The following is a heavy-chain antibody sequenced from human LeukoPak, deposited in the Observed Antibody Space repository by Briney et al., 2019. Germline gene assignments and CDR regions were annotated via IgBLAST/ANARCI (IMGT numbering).Heavy chain of an antibody. CDR3: AGLVGRYSSGLYYYYFDY. CDR1: GDSINSLDL. J-gene: IGHJ4*02. Sequence: SETLSLTCTVSGDSINSLDLWSWVRQPLGKGLEWIGEMYLSGTTHSNPSVKSRVTISIDKSKNQFFLNLSSVTAADTAVYYCAGLVGRYSSGLYYYYFDYWGQGTLVTVSS. CDR2: MYLSGTT. D-gene: IGHD3-22*01. V-gene: IGHV4-4*02.